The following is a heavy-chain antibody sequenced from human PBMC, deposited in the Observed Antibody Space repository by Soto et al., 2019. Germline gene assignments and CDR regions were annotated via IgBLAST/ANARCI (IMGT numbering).Heavy chain of an antibody. J-gene: IGHJ6*02. CDR2: INPNSGGT. CDR3: ARDRLLLAAAAPAGYYYYGMDV. CDR1: GYTFTGYY. D-gene: IGHD6-13*01. Sequence: ASVKVSCKASGYTFTGYYMHWVRQAPGQGLEWMGWINPNSGGTNYAQKFQGRVTMTRDTSISTAYMELSRLRSDDTAVYYCARDRLLLAAAAPAGYYYYGMDVWGQGTTVTVSS. V-gene: IGHV1-2*02.